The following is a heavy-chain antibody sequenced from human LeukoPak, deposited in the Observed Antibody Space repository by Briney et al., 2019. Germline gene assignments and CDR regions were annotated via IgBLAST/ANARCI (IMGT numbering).Heavy chain of an antibody. D-gene: IGHD4-17*01. Sequence: SSETLSLTCAVYGGSFSGYYWSWIRQPPGKGLEWIGEINHNGSTNYNPSPKSRVTISVDTSKNQFSLKLSSVTAADTAVYYCASIEGLRSKGRMDYWGQGTLVTVSS. CDR3: ASIEGLRSKGRMDY. CDR1: GGSFSGYY. V-gene: IGHV4-34*01. J-gene: IGHJ4*02. CDR2: INHNGST.